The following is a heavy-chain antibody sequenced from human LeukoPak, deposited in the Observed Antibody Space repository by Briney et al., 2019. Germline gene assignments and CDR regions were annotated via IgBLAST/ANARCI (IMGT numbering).Heavy chain of an antibody. D-gene: IGHD3-10*01. Sequence: PSETLSLTCTVSGGSINSDDYYWSWIRQPAGKGLEWIGRIFASGNTNYNPSLKSRVTVSLDTSKNQFSLRLNSMTAADTAVYYCARLGSRVVWGQGTLVIVSS. CDR2: IFASGNT. CDR3: ARLGSRVV. J-gene: IGHJ4*02. CDR1: GGSINSDDYY. V-gene: IGHV4-61*02.